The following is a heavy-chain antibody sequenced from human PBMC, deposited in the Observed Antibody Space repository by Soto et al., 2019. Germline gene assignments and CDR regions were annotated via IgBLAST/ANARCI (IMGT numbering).Heavy chain of an antibody. V-gene: IGHV1-69*13. CDR2: IIPIFGTA. Sequence: GCLVKVSCKASGGTFSSYAISWVRQAPGQGLEWMGGIIPIFGTANYAQKFQGRVTITADESTSTAYMELSSPRSEDTAVYYCARVTDYDFWSGYLDVWGQGXTVTVYS. D-gene: IGHD3-3*01. CDR1: GGTFSSYA. CDR3: ARVTDYDFWSGYLDV. J-gene: IGHJ6*02.